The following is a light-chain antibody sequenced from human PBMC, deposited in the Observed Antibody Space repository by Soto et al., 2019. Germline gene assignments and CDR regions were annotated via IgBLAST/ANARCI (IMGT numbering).Light chain of an antibody. CDR3: QQYNSYSWT. Sequence: DIQMTQSPSSLSASLGDRVTITCGAGQSIRSYLNWYQQKPGKAPKLLIYAASSLQSGVPSRFSGSGSGTEFTLTISSLQPDDFATYYCQQYNSYSWTFGQGTRLEIK. CDR1: QSIRSY. V-gene: IGKV1-39*01. CDR2: AAS. J-gene: IGKJ5*01.